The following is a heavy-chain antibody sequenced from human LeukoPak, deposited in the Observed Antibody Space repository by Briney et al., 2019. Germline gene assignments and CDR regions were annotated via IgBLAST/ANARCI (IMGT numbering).Heavy chain of an antibody. V-gene: IGHV4-59*08. Sequence: SETLSLTCTVSGVSISSYYWRWIRQPPGKGLEWGGYIYYGGSNNYNPSLKSRVTISVDPCKIQFSLKLRSVTAADTAVYYCARHGLYYYDSSGAYDAFDVWNQGTMVTVSS. CDR1: GVSISSYY. CDR2: IYYGGSN. D-gene: IGHD3-22*01. CDR3: ARHGLYYYDSSGAYDAFDV. J-gene: IGHJ3*01.